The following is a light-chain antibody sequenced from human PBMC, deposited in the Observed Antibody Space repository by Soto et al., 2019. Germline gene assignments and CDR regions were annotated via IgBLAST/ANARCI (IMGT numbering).Light chain of an antibody. V-gene: IGLV2-8*01. CDR3: SSYVGSNNYV. CDR2: EVS. CDR1: SSDVGAYKY. J-gene: IGLJ1*01. Sequence: QSVLTQPPSAPGSPGQSVTISCTGTSSDVGAYKYVSWYQQHPGKAPKLMIYEVSKRPSGVPDRFSGSKSGNTASLTVSGLQADDEADYYCSSYVGSNNYVFGTGTKVTVL.